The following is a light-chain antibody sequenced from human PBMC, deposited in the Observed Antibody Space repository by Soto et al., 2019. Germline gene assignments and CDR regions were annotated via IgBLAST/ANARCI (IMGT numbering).Light chain of an antibody. Sequence: QSVLSQPPSVSGAPRQRVTISCSGSNSNIGKYVVEWYQQLPGKAPKVLIYYDDLLPSGVSDRFSGSKSGTSASLAISGLQSEDEADYYCAAWDDRLKAVVFGGGTKLTVL. CDR3: AAWDDRLKAVV. CDR1: NSNIGKYV. CDR2: YDD. V-gene: IGLV1-36*01. J-gene: IGLJ2*01.